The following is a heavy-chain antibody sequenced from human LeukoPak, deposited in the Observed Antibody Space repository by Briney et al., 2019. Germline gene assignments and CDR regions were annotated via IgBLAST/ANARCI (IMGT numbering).Heavy chain of an antibody. V-gene: IGHV3-21*01. J-gene: IGHJ4*02. CDR2: ISSSSSYI. CDR1: GFTFSSYS. CDR3: AREHGSGKIDFDY. Sequence: GGSVRLSCAASGFTFSSYSMNWVRQAPGKGLEWVSSISSSSSYIYYADSVKGRFTISRNNAKNSLYLQMNSLRAEDTAVYYCAREHGSGKIDFDYWGQGTLVTVSS. D-gene: IGHD3-10*01.